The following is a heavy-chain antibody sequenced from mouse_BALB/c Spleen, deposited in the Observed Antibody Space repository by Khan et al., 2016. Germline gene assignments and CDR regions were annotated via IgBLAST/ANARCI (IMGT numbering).Heavy chain of an antibody. Sequence: QVQLKESGPGLVAPSQSLSITCTVSGFSLANYGVHWVRQPPGKGLEWLGVIWAGGSTNYNSTLMSRLSISKDNSKSQVFLKMNSLQTADTAMYYCASPLLRLKAWFAYWGQGTLVTVS. CDR3: ASPLLRLKAWFAY. J-gene: IGHJ3*01. CDR1: GFSLANYG. CDR2: IWAGGST. V-gene: IGHV2-9*02. D-gene: IGHD1-1*01.